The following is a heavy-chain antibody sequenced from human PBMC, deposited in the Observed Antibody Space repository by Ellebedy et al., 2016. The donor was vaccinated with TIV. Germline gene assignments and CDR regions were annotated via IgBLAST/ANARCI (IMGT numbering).Heavy chain of an antibody. J-gene: IGHJ5*02. CDR2: ISGSGGST. D-gene: IGHD3-10*01. Sequence: GESLKISXAASGFTFSSYAMSWVRQAPGKGLEWVSAISGSGGSTYYADSVKGRFTISRDNSKNTLYLQMNSLRAEDTAVYYCAKDLRYDGSGSWAPFDPWGQGTLVTVSS. V-gene: IGHV3-23*01. CDR1: GFTFSSYA. CDR3: AKDLRYDGSGSWAPFDP.